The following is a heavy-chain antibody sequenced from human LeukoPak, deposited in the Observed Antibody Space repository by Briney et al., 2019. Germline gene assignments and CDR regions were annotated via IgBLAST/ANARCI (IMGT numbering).Heavy chain of an antibody. CDR3: AKDRGRVTVRFDY. Sequence: GGSLRFSCAASGFTFSSYAMSRVRQAPGKGLEWVSAISGSGGSTYYADSVKGRFTISRDNSKNTLYLQMNSLRAEDTAVYYCAKDRGRVTVRFDYWGQGTLVTVSS. CDR1: GFTFSSYA. V-gene: IGHV3-23*01. CDR2: ISGSGGST. J-gene: IGHJ4*02. D-gene: IGHD3-10*01.